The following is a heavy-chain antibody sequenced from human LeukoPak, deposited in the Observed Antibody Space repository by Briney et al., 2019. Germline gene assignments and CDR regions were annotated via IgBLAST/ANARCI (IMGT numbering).Heavy chain of an antibody. CDR3: AREDYYGSGSYMRYFYYYDMDV. D-gene: IGHD3-10*01. CDR2: ISSSDSLK. Sequence: GGSLRLSCAASGFTFSSYGMNWVRQAPGEGLEWVSYISSSDSLKYYADSVKGRFTISRDNAKNSLYLQMNSLRAEDTAVYYCAREDYYGSGSYMRYFYYYDMDVWGKGITVTVSS. CDR1: GFTFSSYG. J-gene: IGHJ6*04. V-gene: IGHV3-48*03.